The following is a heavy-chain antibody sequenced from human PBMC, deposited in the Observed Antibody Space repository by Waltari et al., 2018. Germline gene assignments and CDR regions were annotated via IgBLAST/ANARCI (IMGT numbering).Heavy chain of an antibody. CDR1: EFTFSSCA. V-gene: IGHV3-30*04. CDR3: ARDYCDRTNCHGMDV. CDR2: ISYNGRNI. J-gene: IGHJ6*02. Sequence: QVQLVESGGGVVQPGRSLRPSCEASEFTFSSCALHWVRQAPGKGLEWVAVISYNGRNIYYVDSVKGRFTISRDNSKKTLYMQMNSLRAEDTAVYYCARDYCDRTNCHGMDVWGQGTTVTVSS. D-gene: IGHD3-22*01.